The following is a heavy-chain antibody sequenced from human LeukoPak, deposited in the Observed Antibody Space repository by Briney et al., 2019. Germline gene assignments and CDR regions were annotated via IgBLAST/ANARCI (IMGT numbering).Heavy chain of an antibody. CDR1: GYTFTRYY. D-gene: IGHD2-15*01. Sequence: GASVTVSYKASGYTFTRYYIHWVRQAPGQGLKWMGWINPNSGGTNYAQKFQGRVPMTRDTSISTAYMELSRLRSDDTAVYYCAREGRGWAFDIWGQGTMVTVSS. CDR2: INPNSGGT. CDR3: AREGRGWAFDI. J-gene: IGHJ3*02. V-gene: IGHV1-2*02.